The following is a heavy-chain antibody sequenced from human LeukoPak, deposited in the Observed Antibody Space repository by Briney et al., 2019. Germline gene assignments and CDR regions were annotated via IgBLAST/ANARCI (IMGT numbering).Heavy chain of an antibody. J-gene: IGHJ4*02. CDR1: GFTFSDYY. CDR3: ARDPPLYCSGGSCSY. Sequence: GGSLRLSCAAPGFTFSDYYMSWIRQAPGKGLEWVSYISSSGSTIYYADSVKGRFTISRDDAKNSLYLQMNSLRAEDTAVYYCARDPPLYCSGGSCSYWGQGTLVTVPS. V-gene: IGHV3-11*01. D-gene: IGHD2-15*01. CDR2: ISSSGSTI.